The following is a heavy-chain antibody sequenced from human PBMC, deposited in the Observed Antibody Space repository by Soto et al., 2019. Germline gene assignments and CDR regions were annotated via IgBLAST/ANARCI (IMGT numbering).Heavy chain of an antibody. D-gene: IGHD3-10*01. CDR3: AKSSGNYYKNPFDY. Sequence: GGSLRLSCAASGFTFSSYAMSWVRQAPGKGLQWVSAISTSGGSTYYADSVKGRFTISRDNSKNTLYLQMDSLRAEDTAVYYCAKSSGNYYKNPFDYWGQGTLVTVSS. CDR2: ISTSGGST. CDR1: GFTFSSYA. J-gene: IGHJ4*02. V-gene: IGHV3-23*01.